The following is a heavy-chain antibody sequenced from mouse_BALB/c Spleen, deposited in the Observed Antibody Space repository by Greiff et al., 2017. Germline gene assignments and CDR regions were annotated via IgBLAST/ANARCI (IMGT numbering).Heavy chain of an antibody. CDR2: IDPANGNT. V-gene: IGHV14-3*02. CDR1: GFNIKDTY. Sequence: EVQLQQSGAELVKPGASVKLSCTASGFNIKDTYMHWVKQRPEQGLEWIGRIDPANGNTKYDPKFQGKATITADTSSNTAYLQLSSLTSEDTAVYYCARSLWELRRAMDYWGQGTSVTVSS. CDR3: ARSLWELRRAMDY. J-gene: IGHJ4*01. D-gene: IGHD2-1*01.